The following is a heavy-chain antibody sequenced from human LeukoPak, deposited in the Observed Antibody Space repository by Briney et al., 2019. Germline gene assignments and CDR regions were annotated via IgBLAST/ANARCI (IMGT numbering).Heavy chain of an antibody. V-gene: IGHV5-51*01. CDR3: ARLGFYYDSSGYSYYFDY. CDR1: GYSFTSYW. J-gene: IGHJ4*02. CDR2: IYPGDSDT. D-gene: IGHD3-22*01. Sequence: GESLKISCTGSGYSFTSYWIGGVRQMSGKGLEWMGIIYPGDSDTRYSPSFQGQVTISADKSISTAYLQWSSLKASDTAMYYCARLGFYYDSSGYSYYFDYWGQGTLVTVSS.